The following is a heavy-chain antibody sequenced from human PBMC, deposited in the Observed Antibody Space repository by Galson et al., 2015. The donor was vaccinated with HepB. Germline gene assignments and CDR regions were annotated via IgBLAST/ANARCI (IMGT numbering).Heavy chain of an antibody. CDR2: INDRGGNT. CDR1: GFTFSGYD. D-gene: IGHD3-22*01. V-gene: IGHV3-23*01. CDR3: AKDQGHYYDDTDFLPPY. J-gene: IGHJ4*02. Sequence: SLRLSCAASGFTFSGYDMSWVRQAPGKGLEWVSGINDRGGNTYYADSVKGRFTISRDNSKNTLYLQMNSLRAEDTAVYYCAKDQGHYYDDTDFLPPYWGQGTLVTVSS.